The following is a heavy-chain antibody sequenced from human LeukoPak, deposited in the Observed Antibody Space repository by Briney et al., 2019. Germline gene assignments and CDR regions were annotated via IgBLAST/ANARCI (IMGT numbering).Heavy chain of an antibody. CDR3: ARERDIVVMVAGPHFDH. V-gene: IGHV3-7*01. Sequence: GGSLRLSCAASGFTFNRYWMSWVRQAPGKGLEWVANIKQDGSEKYYVDSVKGRFTISRDNAKNSLYLQMNSLRGEDTAVYYCARERDIVVMVAGPHFDHWGQGTLVTVSS. D-gene: IGHD2-15*01. CDR1: GFTFNRYW. CDR2: IKQDGSEK. J-gene: IGHJ4*02.